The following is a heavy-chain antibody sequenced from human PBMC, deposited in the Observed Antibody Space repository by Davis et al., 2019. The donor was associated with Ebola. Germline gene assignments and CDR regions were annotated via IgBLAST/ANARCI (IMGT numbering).Heavy chain of an antibody. CDR1: GFTFSSYS. CDR2: ISGSSYYI. D-gene: IGHD3-16*02. Sequence: GGSLRLSCTASGFTFSSYSMNWVRQAPGKGLEWVSSISGSSYYIYYALSVKGRFTISRENAKNSLYLQMNSLRAGDTAVYYCARVYRDYYYGMDVWGKGTTVTVSS. J-gene: IGHJ6*04. CDR3: ARVYRDYYYGMDV. V-gene: IGHV3-21*01.